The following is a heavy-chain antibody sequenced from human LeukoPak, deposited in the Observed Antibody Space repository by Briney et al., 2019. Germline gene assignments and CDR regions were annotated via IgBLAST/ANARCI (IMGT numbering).Heavy chain of an antibody. V-gene: IGHV5-51*01. CDR1: GYTFSNCW. D-gene: IGHD4-17*01. J-gene: IGHJ1*01. CDR2: IYPGDSDT. CDR3: ARPDDNADYILSY. Sequence: GESLKISCKGSGYTFSNCWIGWVRQMPGKGLEYLGIIYPGDSDTKYSPAFEGHITISVDKSITTAYLQWSSLKASDTAMYYCARPDDNADYILSYWGQGTLVTVSS.